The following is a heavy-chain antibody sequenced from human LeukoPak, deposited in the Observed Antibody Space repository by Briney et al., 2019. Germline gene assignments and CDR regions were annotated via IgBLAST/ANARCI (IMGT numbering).Heavy chain of an antibody. D-gene: IGHD6-6*01. J-gene: IGHJ4*02. CDR1: GGSISSSSYY. Sequence: SETLSLTCTVSGGSISSSSYYWGWIRQPPGKGLEWIGSIYYSGSTYYNPSLKSRVTISVDTSKNQFSLKLSSVTAADTAVYYCARDPRPHFDYWGQGTLVTVSS. CDR3: ARDPRPHFDY. CDR2: IYYSGST. V-gene: IGHV4-39*02.